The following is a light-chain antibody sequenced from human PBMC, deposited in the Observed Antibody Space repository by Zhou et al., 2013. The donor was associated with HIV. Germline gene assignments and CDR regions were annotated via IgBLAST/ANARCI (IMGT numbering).Light chain of an antibody. CDR1: QSITKY. CDR3: LQHNSYPYT. Sequence: IQMTQSPSSLSASVGDRVTITCRASQSITKYLNWYQQKPGKAPRRVIYAASSLHSGVPSRFRGSGSGTEFTLTINSLQPEDFATYFCLQHNSYPYTFGQGTKLEIK. V-gene: IGKV1-17*01. J-gene: IGKJ2*01. CDR2: AAS.